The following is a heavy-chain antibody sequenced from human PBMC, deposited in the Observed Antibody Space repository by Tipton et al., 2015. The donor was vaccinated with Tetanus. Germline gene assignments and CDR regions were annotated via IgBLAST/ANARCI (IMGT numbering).Heavy chain of an antibody. Sequence: SLRLSCVASGFTFNNAWMSWVRQAPGKGLEWVGRIKRKTDGETTDYGAPVKGRFTISRDDSKNTLYLQMDSLTTEDTAVYYCARDDINYWGQGAQVTVSS. V-gene: IGHV3-15*01. J-gene: IGHJ4*02. CDR1: GFTFNNAW. CDR2: IKRKTDGETT. CDR3: ARDDINY.